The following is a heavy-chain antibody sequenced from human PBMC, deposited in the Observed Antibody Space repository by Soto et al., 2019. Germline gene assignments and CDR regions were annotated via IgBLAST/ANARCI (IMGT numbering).Heavy chain of an antibody. CDR2: IYYDGST. CDR1: GASISTSY. J-gene: IGHJ5*02. V-gene: IGHV4-59*01. Sequence: SETLSLTCSVSGASISTSYWNWFRQSPGRGLEWIGYIYYDGSTNYNPSLKSRVTISVDMSKNHFSLRLTSVTAADTAVYYCARSPAYSYGVLDLWGQGTLVTVSS. D-gene: IGHD3-16*02. CDR3: ARSPAYSYGVLDL.